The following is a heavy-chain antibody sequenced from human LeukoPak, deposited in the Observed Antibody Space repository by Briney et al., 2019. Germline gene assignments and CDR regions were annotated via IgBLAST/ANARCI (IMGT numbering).Heavy chain of an antibody. D-gene: IGHD3-16*02. V-gene: IGHV3-48*03. J-gene: IGHJ4*02. CDR2: ISSSGSTI. Sequence: GGSLRLSCAPSGFTFSSYEMNWVRQAPGKGLEWVSYISSSGSTIYYADSVKGRFTISRDNAKDSLYLQMNSLRAEDTAVYYCAREAGAIGDYFDYWGQGTLVTVSS. CDR1: GFTFSSYE. CDR3: AREAGAIGDYFDY.